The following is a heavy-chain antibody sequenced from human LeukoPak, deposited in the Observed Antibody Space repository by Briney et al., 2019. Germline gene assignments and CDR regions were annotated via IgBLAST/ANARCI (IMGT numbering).Heavy chain of an antibody. J-gene: IGHJ3*02. CDR2: INAGNGNT. D-gene: IGHD3-10*01. CDR3: ASLWFGESSDASDI. V-gene: IGHV1-3*01. CDR1: GYTLTSYA. Sequence: ASVKVSCKASGYTLTSYAMHWVRLAPGQRLEWMGWINAGNGNTKYSQKFQGRVTITRDTSASTAYMELSSLRSEDTAVYYCASLWFGESSDASDIWGQGTMVTVSS.